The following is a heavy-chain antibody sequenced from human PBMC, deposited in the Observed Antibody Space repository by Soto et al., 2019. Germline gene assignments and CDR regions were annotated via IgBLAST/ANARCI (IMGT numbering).Heavy chain of an antibody. CDR2: IYYSGST. J-gene: IGHJ4*02. CDR1: GDSISSGGYY. Sequence: SETLSLICTVSGDSISSGGYYWSWIRQHPGKGLEWIGYIYYSGSTYYNPSLKSRVTISVDTSKNQFSLKLSSVTAADTAVYYCARDDSGYDWLDYWGQGTLVTVSS. D-gene: IGHD5-12*01. CDR3: ARDDSGYDWLDY. V-gene: IGHV4-31*03.